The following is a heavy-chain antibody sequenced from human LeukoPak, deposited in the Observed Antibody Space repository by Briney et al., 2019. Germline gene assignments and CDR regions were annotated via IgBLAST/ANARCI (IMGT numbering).Heavy chain of an antibody. CDR2: ISGSGGST. V-gene: IGHV3-23*01. D-gene: IGHD2-15*01. J-gene: IGHJ6*02. CDR1: GFTFSSYA. CDR3: AKDTRRCSGGSCYSRYYYGMDV. Sequence: TGGSLRLSCAASGFTFSSYAMSWVRQAPGKGLEGVSVISGSGGSTYYADSVKGRFTISRDNAKNSLYLQMNSLRAEDTALYYCAKDTRRCSGGSCYSRYYYGMDVWGQGTTVTVSS.